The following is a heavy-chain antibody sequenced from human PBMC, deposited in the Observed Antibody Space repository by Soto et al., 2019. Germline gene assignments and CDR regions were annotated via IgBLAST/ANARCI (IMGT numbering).Heavy chain of an antibody. Sequence: PSETLSLTCTVSGGSISSGDYYWSWIRQPPGKGLEWIGYIYYSGSTYYNPSLKSRVTISVDTSKNQFSLKLSSVTAADTAVYYCASGGYSYGGPGHYFDYWGQGTLVTVSS. CDR1: GGSISSGDYY. J-gene: IGHJ4*02. V-gene: IGHV4-30-4*01. CDR2: IYYSGST. CDR3: ASGGYSYGGPGHYFDY. D-gene: IGHD5-18*01.